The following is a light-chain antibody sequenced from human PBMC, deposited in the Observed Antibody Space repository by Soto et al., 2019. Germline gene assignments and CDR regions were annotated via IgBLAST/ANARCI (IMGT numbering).Light chain of an antibody. CDR1: QSVSSY. Sequence: EIVLTQSPATLSLSPGERATLSCSASQSVSSYLAWYQQKPGQAPRLLIYDASNRATGIPARFSGSGSGTDFTLTSSSLEPEDLAVYYCQQRSNWPITFGQGTRLEIK. J-gene: IGKJ5*01. V-gene: IGKV3-11*01. CDR2: DAS. CDR3: QQRSNWPIT.